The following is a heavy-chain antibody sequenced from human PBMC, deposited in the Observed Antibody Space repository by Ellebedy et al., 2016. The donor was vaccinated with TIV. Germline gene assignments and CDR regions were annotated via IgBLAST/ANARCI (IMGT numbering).Heavy chain of an antibody. CDR2: IRSNAYGGTT. CDR3: TRVGGFYGSGTYYPFNWFDP. V-gene: IGHV3-49*03. Sequence: GESLKISCTASGFTFGDYTMSWFRQAPGKGLEWVGFIRSNAYGGTTEYAASVKGRFTISRDDSKSIAYLQMNSLKTEDTAMYHCTRVGGFYGSGTYYPFNWFDPWGQGTLVTVSS. D-gene: IGHD3-10*01. J-gene: IGHJ5*02. CDR1: GFTFGDYT.